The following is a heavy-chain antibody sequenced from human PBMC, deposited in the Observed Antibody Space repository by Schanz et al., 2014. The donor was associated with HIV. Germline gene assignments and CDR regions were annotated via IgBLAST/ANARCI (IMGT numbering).Heavy chain of an antibody. Sequence: QVQLVQSGAEVKKPGASVKVSCKTSGYTFTNYDINWVRKASGQGFEWMGWMNPNSGNTGYAQKFQGSVTMTGNTSISTAYMEVSGLKSEDTAVYYCARKMSISNQWLRALYSNYGMDVWGQGTTVTVSS. V-gene: IGHV1-8*01. CDR1: GYTFTNYD. D-gene: IGHD5-12*01. CDR2: MNPNSGNT. J-gene: IGHJ6*02. CDR3: ARKMSISNQWLRALYSNYGMDV.